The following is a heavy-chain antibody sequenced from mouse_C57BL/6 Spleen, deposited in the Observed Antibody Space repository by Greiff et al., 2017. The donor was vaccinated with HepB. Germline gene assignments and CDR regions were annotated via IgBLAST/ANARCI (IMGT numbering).Heavy chain of an antibody. CDR2: SRNKANDYTT. D-gene: IGHD1-1*01. J-gene: IGHJ2*01. CDR1: GFTFSDFY. V-gene: IGHV7-1*01. CDR3: ARDAHGSYDY. Sequence: EVQGVESGGGLVQSGRSLRLSCATSGFTFSDFYMEWVRQAPGKGLEWIAASRNKANDYTTEYSASVKGRFIVSRDTSQSILYLQMNALRAEDTAIYYCARDAHGSYDYWGQGTTLTVSS.